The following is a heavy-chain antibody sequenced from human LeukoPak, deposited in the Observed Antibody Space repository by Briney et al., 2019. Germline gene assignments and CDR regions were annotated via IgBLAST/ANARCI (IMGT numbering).Heavy chain of an antibody. D-gene: IGHD3-3*01. J-gene: IGHJ3*02. CDR1: GYTFTSYY. V-gene: IGHV1-46*01. Sequence: ASVTVSCKASGYTFTSYYMHWVRQAPGQGLEWVGLINPGGGSTSYPQNFQGRVTMTRDTSTSTVYMELSSLRSEDTAVYYCARAGRTIFGVVIMGDAFDIWGQGTMVTVSS. CDR3: ARAGRTIFGVVIMGDAFDI. CDR2: INPGGGST.